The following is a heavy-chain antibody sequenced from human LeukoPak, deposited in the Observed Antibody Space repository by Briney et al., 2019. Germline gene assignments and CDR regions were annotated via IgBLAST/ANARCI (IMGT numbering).Heavy chain of an antibody. Sequence: GGSLRLSCGVSGLSGLAFSNYAMSWVRQTPGKGLEWVSTFSGSVDTTYYADSVKGRFTISRDNSKNTLDLQMNSLGAEDTAVYYCAKATLPTCGGARCYYFDNWGQGTLVTVSS. V-gene: IGHV3-23*01. CDR2: FSGSVDTT. CDR1: GLSGLAFSNYA. J-gene: IGHJ4*02. CDR3: AKATLPTCGGARCYYFDN. D-gene: IGHD2-15*01.